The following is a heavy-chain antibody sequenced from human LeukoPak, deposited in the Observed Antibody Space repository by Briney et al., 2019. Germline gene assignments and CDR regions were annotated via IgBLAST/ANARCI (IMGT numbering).Heavy chain of an antibody. CDR3: ARYYGSGSLNWFDP. D-gene: IGHD3-10*01. J-gene: IGHJ5*02. CDR2: ISAYNGNT. V-gene: IGHV1-18*01. CDR1: GYTFTSYG. Sequence: ASVKVSCKASGYTFTSYGISWARQAPGQGLEWMGWISAYNGNTNYAQKLQGRVTMTTDTSTSTAYMELRSLRSDDTAVYYCARYYGSGSLNWFDPWGQGTLVTVSS.